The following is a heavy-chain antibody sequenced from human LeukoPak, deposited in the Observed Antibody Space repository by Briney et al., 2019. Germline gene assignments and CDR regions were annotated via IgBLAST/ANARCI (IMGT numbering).Heavy chain of an antibody. CDR2: INPSGGST. CDR1: GYTFTSYY. CDR3: ARVSQAVAGTGWFDP. Sequence: GASVKVSCKASGYTFTSYYMHWVRQAPGQGLEWMGIINPSGGSTSYAQKFQGRVTMTRDMSTSTVYMELSSLRSEDTAVYYCARVSQAVAGTGWFDPWGQGTLVTVSS. J-gene: IGHJ5*02. V-gene: IGHV1-46*01. D-gene: IGHD6-19*01.